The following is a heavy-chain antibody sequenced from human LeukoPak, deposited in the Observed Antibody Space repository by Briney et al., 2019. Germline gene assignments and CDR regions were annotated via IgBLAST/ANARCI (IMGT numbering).Heavy chain of an antibody. CDR2: ISGSGGST. V-gene: IGHV3-23*01. CDR3: AKDLVRRTWFDP. J-gene: IGHJ5*02. D-gene: IGHD3-16*01. CDR1: GFTFSSYA. Sequence: GSLGLSCAASGFTFSSYAMSWVRQAPGKGLEWVSAISGSGGSTYYADSVKGRFTISRDNSKNTLYLQMNSLRAEDTAVYYCAKDLVRRTWFDPWGQGTLVTVSS.